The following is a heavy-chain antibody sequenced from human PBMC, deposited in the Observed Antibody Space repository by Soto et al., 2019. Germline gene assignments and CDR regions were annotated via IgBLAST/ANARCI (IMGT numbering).Heavy chain of an antibody. CDR3: ARDLGYYASSGYFDY. Sequence: QVQLVESGGGLVKHGGSLRLSCAASGFTFSDYYMSWIRQAPGKGLEWVSYISSVDSIISYADSVKGRFTISRDNAKNSLYLQMNSLRAEDTAVYYCARDLGYYASSGYFDYWGQGTLVTVSS. CDR1: GFTFSDYY. V-gene: IGHV3-11*01. J-gene: IGHJ4*02. CDR2: ISSVDSII. D-gene: IGHD3-22*01.